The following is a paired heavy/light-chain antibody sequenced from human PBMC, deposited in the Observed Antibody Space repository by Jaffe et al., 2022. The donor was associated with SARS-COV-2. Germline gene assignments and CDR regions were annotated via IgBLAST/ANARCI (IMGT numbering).Light chain of an antibody. Sequence: QSVLTQPPSVSGAPGQRATISCTGSSSNIGAGYDVHWYQQVPGTAPKLLIYGNTNRPSGVPDRFSGSKSGTSASLAITALQAEDEADYYCQSYDTSLSGCVFGGGTKLTVL. CDR3: QSYDTSLSGCV. V-gene: IGLV1-40*01. J-gene: IGLJ3*02. CDR1: SSNIGAGYD. CDR2: GNT.
Heavy chain of an antibody. CDR1: GDSVSSNSAT. V-gene: IGHV6-1*01. J-gene: IGHJ4*02. CDR3: ARLKSDGHGYNFADY. D-gene: IGHD5-12*01. Sequence: QVQLQQSGPGLVKPSQTLSLTCGISGDSVSSNSATWHWIRQSPSRGLEWLGRTYYSSKWYSDYAISMKSRVTINPDTSKNQFSLQLNSVTPEDTAVYYCARLKSDGHGYNFADYWGQGTLVTVSS. CDR2: TYYSSKWYS.